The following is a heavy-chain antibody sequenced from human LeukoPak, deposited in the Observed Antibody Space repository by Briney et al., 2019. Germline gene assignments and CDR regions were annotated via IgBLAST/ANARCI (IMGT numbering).Heavy chain of an antibody. CDR1: GYTFTSYY. J-gene: IGHJ4*02. V-gene: IGHV1-46*01. D-gene: IGHD6-19*01. CDR2: INPSGGST. Sequence: GASVKVSCKASGYTFTSYYMHWVRQAPGQGLEWMGIINPSGGSTSYAQKFQGRVTMTRDTSTSTVYMELSSLRSEDTAVYYCARGRGSSGWSERYYFDYWGQGTLVTVSS. CDR3: ARGRGSSGWSERYYFDY.